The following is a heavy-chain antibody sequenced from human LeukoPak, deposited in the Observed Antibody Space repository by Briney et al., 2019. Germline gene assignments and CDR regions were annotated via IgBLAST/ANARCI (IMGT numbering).Heavy chain of an antibody. V-gene: IGHV3-69-1*01. Sequence: GGSLRLSCVASGFTFSGYAMNWFRQAPGKGLELGWVSSISSGGDKNYEDSAKGRFTISRDNAKNSLFLQLNSLRAEDTAVYYCAKGYGSGNYYSDYWGQGTLVTVSS. D-gene: IGHD3-10*01. J-gene: IGHJ4*02. CDR1: GFTFSGYA. CDR3: AKGYGSGNYYSDY. CDR2: ISSGGDK.